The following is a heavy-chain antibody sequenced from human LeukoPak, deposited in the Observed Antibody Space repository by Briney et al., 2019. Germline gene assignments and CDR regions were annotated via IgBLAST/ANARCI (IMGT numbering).Heavy chain of an antibody. CDR3: AKDLGYSYGYVADY. CDR2: ISYDGSNK. V-gene: IGHV3-30*18. CDR1: GFTFSSYG. D-gene: IGHD5-18*01. J-gene: IGHJ4*02. Sequence: GGSLRLSCAASGFTFSSYGMHWVRQAPGKGLEGGAVISYDGSNKYYADSVKGRFTISRDNSKNTLYLQMNSLRAEDTAVYYCAKDLGYSYGYVADYWGQGTLVTVSS.